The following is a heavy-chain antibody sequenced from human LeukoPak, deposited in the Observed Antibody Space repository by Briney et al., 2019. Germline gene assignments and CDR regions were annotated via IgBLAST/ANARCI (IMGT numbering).Heavy chain of an antibody. CDR3: ARVFYSNSYDYWYFDL. D-gene: IGHD6-13*01. CDR2: IYYSGST. V-gene: IGHV4-59*01. Sequence: SETLSLTCTVSGGSIRSYYWSWIRQPPGKGLEWIAYIYYSGSTNYNPSLKSRVTISVDTSKNQFSLKLSSVTAADTAVYYCARVFYSNSYDYWYFDLWGRGTLVTVSS. J-gene: IGHJ2*01. CDR1: GGSIRSYY.